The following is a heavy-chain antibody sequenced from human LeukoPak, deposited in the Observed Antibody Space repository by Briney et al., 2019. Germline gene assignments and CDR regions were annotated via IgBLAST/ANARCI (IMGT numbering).Heavy chain of an antibody. J-gene: IGHJ4*02. D-gene: IGHD2-15*01. Sequence: PSETLSLTCAVSGYSISSGYYWGWIRQPPGKGLEWIGNIYHSGSTYYNPSLKSRVTISVDTSKNQFSLKLSSMTAADTAVYYCARDRLYCSVGSCYSKFDYWAQGTLVTVSS. V-gene: IGHV4-38-2*02. CDR3: ARDRLYCSVGSCYSKFDY. CDR1: GYSISSGYY. CDR2: IYHSGST.